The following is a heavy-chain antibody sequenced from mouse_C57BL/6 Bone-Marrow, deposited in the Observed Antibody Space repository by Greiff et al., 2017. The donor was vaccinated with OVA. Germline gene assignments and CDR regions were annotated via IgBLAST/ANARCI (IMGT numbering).Heavy chain of an antibody. D-gene: IGHD1-1*01. V-gene: IGHV1-52*01. CDR3: ARGVLRGGYAMDY. CDR1: GYTFTSYW. Sequence: VQLQQPGAELVRPGSSVKLSCKASGYTFTSYWMHWVKQRPIQGLEWIGNIDPSDSETHYNQKFKDKATLTVDKSSSTAYMQLSSLTSEDSAVYYCARGVLRGGYAMDYWGQGTSVTVSS. J-gene: IGHJ4*01. CDR2: IDPSDSET.